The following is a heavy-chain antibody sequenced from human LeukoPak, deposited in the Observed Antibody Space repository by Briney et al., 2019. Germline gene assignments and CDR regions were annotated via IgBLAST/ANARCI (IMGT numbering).Heavy chain of an antibody. CDR3: ARGRGRATRHPDDTTMAYFDF. V-gene: IGHV3-7*01. Sequence: GGSLRLSCAASGFTFSNYWMNWIRQAPGKGLEWVAKINGDGSEKDYVDSVKGRFTVSRDNAKNSLFLQMNNLRVEDTAVYFCARGRGRATRHPDDTTMAYFDFWGQGTLVTVSS. CDR2: INGDGSEK. CDR1: GFTFSNYW. D-gene: IGHD5-18*01. J-gene: IGHJ4*02.